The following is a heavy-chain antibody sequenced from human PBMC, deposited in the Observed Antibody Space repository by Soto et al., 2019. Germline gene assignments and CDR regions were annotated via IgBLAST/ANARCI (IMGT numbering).Heavy chain of an antibody. CDR3: ARSPSSGWYAGAFDI. CDR1: GGSIGGYY. V-gene: IGHV4-4*07. J-gene: IGHJ3*02. D-gene: IGHD6-19*01. Sequence: SETLSLACAVRGGSIGGYYWGWIRQHARKRLEWIGRIYTSGSTNYNPSLKSRVTISVDTSKNQFSLKLSSVTAADTAVYYCARSPSSGWYAGAFDIWGQGTMVT. CDR2: IYTSGST.